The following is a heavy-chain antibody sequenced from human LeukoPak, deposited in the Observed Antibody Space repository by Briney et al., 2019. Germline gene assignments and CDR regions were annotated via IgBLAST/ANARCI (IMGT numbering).Heavy chain of an antibody. CDR3: ARAQYSYGYPFDY. CDR2: IYYSGST. V-gene: IGHV4-59*01. CDR1: GGSISGYS. D-gene: IGHD5-18*01. Sequence: SETLSLTCTVSGGSISGYSWSWIRQPPGKGLECIGYIYYSGSTNYNPSLKSRVTMSVDTSKNQFSLKLSSVTAADTAVYYCARAQYSYGYPFDYWGQGTLVTVSS. J-gene: IGHJ4*02.